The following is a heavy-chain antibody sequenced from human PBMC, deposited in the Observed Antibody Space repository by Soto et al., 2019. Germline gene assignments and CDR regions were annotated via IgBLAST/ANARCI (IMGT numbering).Heavy chain of an antibody. Sequence: PGESLKISCTASGYNFLKYWVAWVRQVPGKGLEWVGNIYPGDSDTRYSPSFQGHVTISADKSITTAYLQWNSLEASDAGMYFCARPIEGSFGMDVWGRGTTVTVSS. J-gene: IGHJ6*02. CDR2: IYPGDSDT. V-gene: IGHV5-51*01. CDR1: GYNFLKYW. CDR3: ARPIEGSFGMDV. D-gene: IGHD3-16*02.